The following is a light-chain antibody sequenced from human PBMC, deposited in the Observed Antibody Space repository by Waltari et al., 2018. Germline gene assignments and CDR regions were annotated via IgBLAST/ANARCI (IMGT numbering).Light chain of an antibody. Sequence: DIHMTQSPSSLSASLGARVTITCRASQLISSYLNWYQQKPGKAPKLLIYAASSLQSGVPSRFSGSGSGTDFTLTISSLQPEDFTTYYCQQSYSTPLTFGGGTKVEIK. CDR3: QQSYSTPLT. J-gene: IGKJ4*01. CDR1: QLISSY. V-gene: IGKV1-39*01. CDR2: AAS.